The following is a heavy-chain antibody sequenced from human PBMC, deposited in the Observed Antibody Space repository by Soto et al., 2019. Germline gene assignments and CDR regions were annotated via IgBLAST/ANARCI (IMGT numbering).Heavy chain of an antibody. Sequence: SVKISCTASGGTFSSYAISWVRQSPGQGLEWMGGIIPIFGTANYAQKFQGRVTITADESTSTAYMELSSLRYEDTAVYYCARIGHYDGSGYFCKWFGPCRDVHLVTVS. V-gene: IGHV1-69*13. J-gene: IGHJ5*02. CDR2: IIPIFGTA. CDR3: ARIGHYDGSGYFCKWFGP. CDR1: GGTFSSYA. D-gene: IGHD3-22*01.